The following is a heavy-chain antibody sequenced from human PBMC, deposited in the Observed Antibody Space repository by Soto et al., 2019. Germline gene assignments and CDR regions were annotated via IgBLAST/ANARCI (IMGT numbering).Heavy chain of an antibody. Sequence: SETLSLTCTVSGGSISSGGYYWSWIRQHPGKALEWIGYIYYSGSTYYNPSLKSRVTISVDTSKNQFSLKLSSVTAADTAVYYCARVRSGGHFDWFIDYWGQGTLVTVSS. J-gene: IGHJ4*02. CDR3: ARVRSGGHFDWFIDY. D-gene: IGHD3-9*01. CDR1: GGSISSGGYY. V-gene: IGHV4-31*03. CDR2: IYYSGST.